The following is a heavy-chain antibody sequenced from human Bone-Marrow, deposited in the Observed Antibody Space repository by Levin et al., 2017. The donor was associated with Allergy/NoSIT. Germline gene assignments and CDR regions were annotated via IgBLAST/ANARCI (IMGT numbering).Heavy chain of an antibody. Sequence: GASVKVSCKASGYSFLTYGISWVRQAPGQGLEWIGWISTYTAGDIYLAQKFQDRVTMTTDTSTSTAYMELRSLRSDDTAVYYCARDPSLRNYDRSAADYWGQGTLVTVSS. V-gene: IGHV1-18*01. CDR1: GYSFLTYG. CDR2: ISTYTAGDI. D-gene: IGHD3-22*01. CDR3: ARDPSLRNYDRSAADY. J-gene: IGHJ4*02.